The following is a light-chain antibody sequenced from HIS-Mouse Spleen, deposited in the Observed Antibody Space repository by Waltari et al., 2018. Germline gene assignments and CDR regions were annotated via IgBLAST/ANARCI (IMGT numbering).Light chain of an antibody. V-gene: IGLV2-14*03. CDR1: SSDVGGYNH. CDR3: SSYTSSSTEV. CDR2: DVS. Sequence: QSALTQPASVSGSPGQSITISCTGTSSDVGGYNHVSCYQQHPGKAPKLMIYDVSNRPSGVSNRFSGSKSGNTASLTISGLQAEDEADYYCSSYTSSSTEVFGGGTKLTVL. J-gene: IGLJ2*01.